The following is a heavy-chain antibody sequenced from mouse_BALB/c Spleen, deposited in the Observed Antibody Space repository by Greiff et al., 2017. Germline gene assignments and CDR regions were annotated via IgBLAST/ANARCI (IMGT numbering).Heavy chain of an antibody. D-gene: IGHD2-4*01. V-gene: IGHV14-3*02. CDR1: GFNIKDTY. CDR2: IDPANGNT. CDR3: ARGITTAWFAY. J-gene: IGHJ3*01. Sequence: VQLQQSGAELVKPGASVKLSCTASGFNIKDTYMHWVKQRPEQGLEWIGRIDPANGNTKYDPKFQGKATLTADTSSNTAYLQLSSLTSEDTAVYYCARGITTAWFAYWGQGTLVTVSA.